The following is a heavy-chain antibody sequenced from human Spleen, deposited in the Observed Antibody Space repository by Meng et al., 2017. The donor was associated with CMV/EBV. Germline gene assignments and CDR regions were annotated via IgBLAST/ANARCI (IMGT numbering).Heavy chain of an antibody. D-gene: IGHD3-16*01. CDR3: ASREGGY. V-gene: IGHV3-7*01. Sequence: GESLKISCAASGFTFSSYWMSWVRQAPGKGLEWVANIKQDGSDKYYVDSVKGRFTISRDNAKNSLYLQMNRLRAEDTAVYFCASREGGYWGQGTLVTVSS. CDR1: GFTFSSYW. J-gene: IGHJ4*02. CDR2: IKQDGSDK.